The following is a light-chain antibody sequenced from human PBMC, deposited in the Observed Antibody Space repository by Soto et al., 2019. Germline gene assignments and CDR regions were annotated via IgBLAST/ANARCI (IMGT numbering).Light chain of an antibody. CDR3: QQYYNWPAYT. CDR2: GAS. Sequence: IVMTQSPVTLSVSPGERVTLSCRASETVRTNLAWFQQKPGQTPRLLIFGASTRATGIPTRFTGSGSETEFPLTIDSLQSEDLAVYCCQQYYNWPAYTFGQGTKLEI. J-gene: IGKJ2*01. CDR1: ETVRTN. V-gene: IGKV3-15*01.